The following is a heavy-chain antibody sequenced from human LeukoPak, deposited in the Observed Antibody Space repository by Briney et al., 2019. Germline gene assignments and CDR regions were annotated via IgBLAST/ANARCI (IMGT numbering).Heavy chain of an antibody. CDR1: GFTFSNCA. D-gene: IGHD1-26*01. V-gene: IGHV3-23*01. CDR2: INLSGSST. J-gene: IGHJ4*02. CDR3: AKDVWRYSGSYYDFDY. Sequence: GGSLRLSCAASGFTFSNCAMSWVRQARGKGLEWVSGINLSGSSTYYADSVKGRFTISRDNSKNTLYLQMNSLRAEDTAVYYCAKDVWRYSGSYYDFDYWGQGTLVTVSS.